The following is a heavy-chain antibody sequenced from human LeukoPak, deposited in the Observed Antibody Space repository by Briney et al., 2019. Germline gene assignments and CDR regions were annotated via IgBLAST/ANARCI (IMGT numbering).Heavy chain of an antibody. D-gene: IGHD2-15*01. CDR1: GYTFTSYY. CDR2: INPSGGST. CDR3: ARAVVVAADYYYYYMDV. V-gene: IGHV1-46*01. Sequence: ASVKVSCKASGYTFTSYYMHWVRQAPGQGLEWMGIINPSGGSTSYAQKFQGRVTMTRDMSTSTVYMELSSLRSEDTAVYYCARAVVVAADYYYYYMDVWGKGTTVTVSS. J-gene: IGHJ6*03.